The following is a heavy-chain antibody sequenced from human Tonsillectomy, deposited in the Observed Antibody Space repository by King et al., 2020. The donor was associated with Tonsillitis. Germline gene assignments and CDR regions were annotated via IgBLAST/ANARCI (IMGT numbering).Heavy chain of an antibody. CDR1: GGSISSYY. V-gene: IGHV4-59*01. J-gene: IGHJ2*01. CDR3: ARRVNPAWYFDL. Sequence: VQLQESGPGLVKPSETLALTCTVSGGSISSYYWSWIRQPPGKGLEWIGYIYSSGSTNYNPSLKSRVTMLEDTSKNQFSLKLSSVTAADTAVYYCARRVNPAWYFDLWGRGTLVTVSS. D-gene: IGHD4-23*01. CDR2: IYSSGST.